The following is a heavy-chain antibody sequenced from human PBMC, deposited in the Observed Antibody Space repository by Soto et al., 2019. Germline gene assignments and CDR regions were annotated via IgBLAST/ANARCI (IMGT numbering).Heavy chain of an antibody. CDR2: SRDKAQGYST. CDR3: ARGGSGWTRGGWLGP. D-gene: IGHD6-25*01. J-gene: IGHJ5*02. Sequence: EVQLVESGGGLVQPGGSLRLSCAGSGFTLSDHYIDWVRQAPGKGLEWVGRSRDKAQGYSTAYAASVKGRFTTSRDESKNSVYLQMNSLKTEDTAVYYCARGGSGWTRGGWLGPWGQGSLVTVSS. CDR1: GFTLSDHY. V-gene: IGHV3-72*01.